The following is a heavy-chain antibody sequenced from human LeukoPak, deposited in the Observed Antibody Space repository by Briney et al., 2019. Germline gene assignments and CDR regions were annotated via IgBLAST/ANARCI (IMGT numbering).Heavy chain of an antibody. D-gene: IGHD6-19*01. CDR3: ARDDRYSSGWFT. CDR2: IYYTGST. CDR1: GGSISSYY. Sequence: PSETLSLTCTVSGGSISSYYWSWIRQPPGKGLEWIGYIYYTGSTNYNPSLKSRVTISVDTSKNQFSLKLSSVTAADTAVYYCARDDRYSSGWFTWGQGTLVTVSS. V-gene: IGHV4-59*12. J-gene: IGHJ5*02.